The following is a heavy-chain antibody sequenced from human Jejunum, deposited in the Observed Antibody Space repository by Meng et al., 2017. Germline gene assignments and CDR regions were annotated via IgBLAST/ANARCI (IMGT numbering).Heavy chain of an antibody. J-gene: IGHJ4*01. V-gene: IGHV4-39*07. CDR1: GGSISSTSFC. Sequence: LLLQESGRGLEEPLETLSLACIGSGGSISSTSFCWAWIRQPPGMGLEWIGSIYYGGSTYYNPSLKSRVTISVDTSKGQFSLNLNSVTAADTAVYYCARGIAVAGKYYFDYWGHGTLVTVSS. CDR3: ARGIAVAGKYYFDY. D-gene: IGHD6-19*01. CDR2: IYYGGST.